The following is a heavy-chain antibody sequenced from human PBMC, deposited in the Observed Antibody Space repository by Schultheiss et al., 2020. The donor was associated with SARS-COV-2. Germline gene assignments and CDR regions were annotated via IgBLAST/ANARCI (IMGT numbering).Heavy chain of an antibody. D-gene: IGHD2-15*01. Sequence: GGSLRLSCAASGFTVSSNYMSWVRQAPGKGLEWVSVIYSGGSTYYADSVKGRFTISRDNSKNTLYLQMNSLRAEDTAVYYCARVRWNIVVVVAATPQMYYFDYWGQGTLVTVSS. CDR2: IYSGGST. CDR1: GFTVSSNY. CDR3: ARVRWNIVVVVAATPQMYYFDY. V-gene: IGHV3-53*01. J-gene: IGHJ4*02.